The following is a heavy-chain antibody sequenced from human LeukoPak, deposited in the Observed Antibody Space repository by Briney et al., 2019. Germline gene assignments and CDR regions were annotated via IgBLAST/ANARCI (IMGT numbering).Heavy chain of an antibody. J-gene: IGHJ4*02. CDR3: ASMGDLRYFDWSHDY. Sequence: SVKVSCKASGGTFSSYAISWVRQAPGQGLEWMGGIIPIFGTANYAQKFQGRVTITADESTSTAYMELSSLRSEDTAVYYCASMGDLRYFDWSHDYWGQGTLVTVSS. D-gene: IGHD3-9*01. CDR2: IIPIFGTA. CDR1: GGTFSSYA. V-gene: IGHV1-69*01.